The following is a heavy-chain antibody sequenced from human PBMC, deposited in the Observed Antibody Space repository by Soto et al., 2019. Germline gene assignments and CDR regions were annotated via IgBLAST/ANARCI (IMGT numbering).Heavy chain of an antibody. J-gene: IGHJ4*02. CDR1: GDTFTTNS. CDR3: ARGLLYATTYFDY. Sequence: QVQLVQSGAEVKKPGSSVKVSCKASGDTFTTNSLNWVRQAPGQGLERMGGIIPVVGTTKYAQKYQDRVTITGDKSTNTAYMELSSLRSDDTAVYYCARGLLYATTYFDYWGQGTPVTVSS. V-gene: IGHV1-69*06. D-gene: IGHD2-8*01. CDR2: IIPVVGTT.